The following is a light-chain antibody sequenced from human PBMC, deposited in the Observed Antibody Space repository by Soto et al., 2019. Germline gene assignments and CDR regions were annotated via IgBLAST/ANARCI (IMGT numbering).Light chain of an antibody. CDR1: QSVSST. V-gene: IGKV3-15*01. J-gene: IGKJ1*01. Sequence: EIVMTQSPATLSVSPGERATLSCRASQSVSSTLAWYQQKPGQAPRLLIYGASTRATGIPARFSGSGSGTEFTLTISSLQSEDFAVYYCQQYNDWHQTFGQGPKVEIK. CDR3: QQYNDWHQT. CDR2: GAS.